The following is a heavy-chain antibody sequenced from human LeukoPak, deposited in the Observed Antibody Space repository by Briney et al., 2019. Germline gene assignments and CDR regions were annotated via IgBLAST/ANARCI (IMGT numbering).Heavy chain of an antibody. CDR1: GFTFSSYW. CDR2: IKQDGSEK. V-gene: IGHV3-7*01. Sequence: PGGSLRLSCAASGFTFSSYWMSWVRQAPGKGLEWVANIKQDGSEKYYVDSVKGRFTISRDNAKNPLYLQMNSLRAEDTAVYYCARDQETYYYDSSGFRYFDYWGQGTLVTVSS. CDR3: ARDQETYYYDSSGFRYFDY. J-gene: IGHJ4*02. D-gene: IGHD3-22*01.